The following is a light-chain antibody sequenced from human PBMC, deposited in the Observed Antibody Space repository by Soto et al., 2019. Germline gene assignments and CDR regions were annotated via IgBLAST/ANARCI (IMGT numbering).Light chain of an antibody. CDR2: DAS. CDR1: QSVSSY. J-gene: IGKJ5*01. CDR3: QQRSNWPVT. V-gene: IGKV3-11*01. Sequence: EIVLTQSTATLSLSPWERATLSGRASQSVSSYLAWYQQKPGQAPRLLIYDASNRATGIPARFSGSGSGTDFTLTISSLEPEDFAVYYCQQRSNWPVTFGQGTRLEIK.